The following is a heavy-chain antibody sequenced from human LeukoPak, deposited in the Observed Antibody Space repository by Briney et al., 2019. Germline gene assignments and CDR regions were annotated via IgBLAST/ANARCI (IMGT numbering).Heavy chain of an antibody. CDR2: IYHTGST. D-gene: IGHD7-27*01. CDR1: GGSVSDYY. V-gene: IGHV4-59*02. CDR3: ASRKLGNDY. J-gene: IGHJ4*02. Sequence: SETLSLTCTISGGSVSDYYWSWVRQSPGKGLEWIGYIYHTGSTSSSPSLQSRVTISADTSQKQFSLKLSSVTAADTAVYYCASRKLGNDYWGQGTLVTVSS.